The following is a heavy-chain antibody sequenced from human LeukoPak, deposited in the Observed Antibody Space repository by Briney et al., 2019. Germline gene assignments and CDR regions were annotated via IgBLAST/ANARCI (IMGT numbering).Heavy chain of an antibody. V-gene: IGHV4-4*07. Sequence: PSETLSLTCTVSGGSISSYYWSWIRQPAGKGLEWIGRIYTSGSTNYNPSLKSRVTISVDTSKNQFSLKLSSVTAADTAVYYCAREGKVVPAAFFDYWGQGTLVTVSS. CDR2: IYTSGST. J-gene: IGHJ4*02. D-gene: IGHD2-2*01. CDR3: AREGKVVPAAFFDY. CDR1: GGSISSYY.